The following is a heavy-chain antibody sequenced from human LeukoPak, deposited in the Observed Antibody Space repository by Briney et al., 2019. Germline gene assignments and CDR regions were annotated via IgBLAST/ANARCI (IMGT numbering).Heavy chain of an antibody. CDR3: ARDRVTYSTSSGVDY. CDR1: GYTFSSYG. J-gene: IGHJ4*02. V-gene: IGHV1-18*01. Sequence: GSVKVSCKASGYTFSSYGISWVRQAPGQGLEWMGRISAYNGNTNYAQKFQGRVTMTTDTSTTTAYMELRSLRSDDTAVYYCARDRVTYSTSSGVDYWGQGTLVTVSS. CDR2: ISAYNGNT. D-gene: IGHD6-6*01.